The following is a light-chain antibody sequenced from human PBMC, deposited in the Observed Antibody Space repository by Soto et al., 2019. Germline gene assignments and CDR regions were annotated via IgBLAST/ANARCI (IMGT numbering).Light chain of an antibody. CDR1: QSIYIY. CDR3: QQSYSSIT. J-gene: IGKJ5*01. V-gene: IGKV1-39*01. CDR2: AAS. Sequence: DIQMTQSPSSLSASIGDRVTIICRASQSIYIYLNWYQQKPGKAPKLLIYAASSLQRGVPSTFSGGGSGTDFTLTISSLQPEDFATYYCQQSYSSITFGQGTRLEI.